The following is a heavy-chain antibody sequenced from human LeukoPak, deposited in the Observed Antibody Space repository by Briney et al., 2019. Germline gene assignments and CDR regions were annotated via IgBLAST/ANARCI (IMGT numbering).Heavy chain of an antibody. Sequence: GGSLRLSCAASGFTVSSNYMSWVRQAPGKGLEWVSVIYSGGSTYYADSVKGRFTISRHNSKNTLYLQMNSLRAEDTAVYYSARDKEDIAMVNWGQGTLVTVSS. J-gene: IGHJ4*02. CDR3: ARDKEDIAMVN. V-gene: IGHV3-53*04. CDR2: IYSGGST. CDR1: GFTVSSNY. D-gene: IGHD5-18*01.